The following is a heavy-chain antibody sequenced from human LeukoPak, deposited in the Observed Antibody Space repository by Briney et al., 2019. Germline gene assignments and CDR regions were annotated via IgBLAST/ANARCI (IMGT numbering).Heavy chain of an antibody. J-gene: IGHJ4*02. CDR1: GFTFSSYG. CDR2: ISGSGGST. CDR3: AKVKGYSSSFDY. Sequence: PGGSLRLSCAASGFTFSSYGMSWVRQAPGKGLEWVSAISGSGGSTYYADSVKGRFTISRDNSKNTLYLQMNSLRAEDTAVYYCAKVKGYSSSFDYWGQGTLVTVSS. D-gene: IGHD6-6*01. V-gene: IGHV3-23*01.